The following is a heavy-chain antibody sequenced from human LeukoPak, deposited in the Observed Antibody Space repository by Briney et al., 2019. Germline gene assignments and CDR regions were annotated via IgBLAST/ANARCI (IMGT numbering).Heavy chain of an antibody. D-gene: IGHD1-14*01. Sequence: SETLSLTCTVSGGSISSDGYYWSWIRQHPGKGLEWIGYIYYSGSTYYNPSLKSRVTISVDTSKNQFSLKLSSVTAADTAVYYCARARGRTGGPYDYWGQGTLVTVSS. CDR3: ARARGRTGGPYDY. CDR2: IYYSGST. J-gene: IGHJ4*02. CDR1: GGSISSDGYY. V-gene: IGHV4-31*03.